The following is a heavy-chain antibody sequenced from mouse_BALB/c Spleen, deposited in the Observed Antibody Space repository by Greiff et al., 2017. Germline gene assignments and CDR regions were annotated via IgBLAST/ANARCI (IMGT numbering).Heavy chain of an antibody. CDR3: ARGGYYEFAY. J-gene: IGHJ3*01. CDR2: IWAGGST. Sequence: VQLQQSGPGLVAPSQSLSITCTVSGFSLTSYGVHWVRQPPGKGLEWLGVIWAGGSTNYNSALMSRLSISKDNSKSQVFLKMNSLQTDDTAMYYCARGGYYEFAYWGQGTLVTVSA. D-gene: IGHD2-3*01. CDR1: GFSLTSYG. V-gene: IGHV2-9*02.